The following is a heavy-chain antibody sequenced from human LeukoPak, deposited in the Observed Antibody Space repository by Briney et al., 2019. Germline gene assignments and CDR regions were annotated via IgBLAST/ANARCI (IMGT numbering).Heavy chain of an antibody. D-gene: IGHD2-2*01. Sequence: SETLSPTCAVSGYSISSSNWWGWIRQPPGKGLEWIGYIYYSGSTYYNPSLKSRVTMSVDTSKNQFSLKLSSVTAVDTAVYYCARTPYCSSTSCYYGYFDLWGRGTLVTVSS. CDR2: IYYSGST. V-gene: IGHV4-28*01. CDR1: GYSISSSNW. J-gene: IGHJ2*01. CDR3: ARTPYCSSTSCYYGYFDL.